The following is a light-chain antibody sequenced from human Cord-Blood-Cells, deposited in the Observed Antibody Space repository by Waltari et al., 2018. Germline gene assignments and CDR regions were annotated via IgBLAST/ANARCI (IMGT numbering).Light chain of an antibody. CDR1: SSDVGSYNL. CDR2: EGS. Sequence: QSALTQPAPVSGSPGQSITIPCTGTSSDVGSYNLVSWYQQHPGKAPKLMIYEGSKRPSGVSNRFSGSKSGNTASLTISGLQAKDEADYYCCSYAGSSTWVFGGGTKLTVL. CDR3: CSYAGSSTWV. J-gene: IGLJ3*02. V-gene: IGLV2-23*01.